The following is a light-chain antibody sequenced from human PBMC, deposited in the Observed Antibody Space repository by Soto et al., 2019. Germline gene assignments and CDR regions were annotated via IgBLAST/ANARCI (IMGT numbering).Light chain of an antibody. CDR1: QSVSSY. CDR2: DAS. J-gene: IGKJ4*02. Sequence: EIVLTQSPATLSLSPGERATLSCRASQSVSSYLAWYQQKPGQAPRLLIYDASNRATGIPARFSGSGSGTDFTLTISSLEPEDFAVYYCQQRSNCPPEFGGGTKVEIK. CDR3: QQRSNCPPE. V-gene: IGKV3-11*01.